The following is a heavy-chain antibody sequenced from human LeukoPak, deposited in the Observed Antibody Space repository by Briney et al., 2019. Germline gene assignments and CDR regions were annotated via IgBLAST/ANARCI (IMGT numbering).Heavy chain of an antibody. V-gene: IGHV3-21*01. CDR2: ITSSSSYI. CDR1: GFTFSSYA. J-gene: IGHJ3*02. D-gene: IGHD1-26*01. CDR3: ARASYSGSPDDAFDI. Sequence: GGSLRLSCAASGFTFSSYAMNGVRQAPGKGLEWVSSITSSSSYIYYADSVKGRFTISGDNAENSLYLQMNSLRAEDTAVYYCARASYSGSPDDAFDIWGQGTMVTVSS.